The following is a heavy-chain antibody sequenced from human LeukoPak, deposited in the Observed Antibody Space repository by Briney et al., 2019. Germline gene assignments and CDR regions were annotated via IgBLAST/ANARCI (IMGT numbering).Heavy chain of an antibody. CDR2: IYSGGST. J-gene: IGHJ4*02. Sequence: PGGSLRLFCAPSGFTVSRNYMRWARHAPGEGLEWVSVIYSGGSTYYADSVKGRFTISRDNSKNTLYLQMNSRRAEDTAVYYCARAGPSSSWHQFNYWGQGTPVTVSS. V-gene: IGHV3-66*01. CDR1: GFTVSRNY. D-gene: IGHD6-13*01. CDR3: ARAGPSSSWHQFNY.